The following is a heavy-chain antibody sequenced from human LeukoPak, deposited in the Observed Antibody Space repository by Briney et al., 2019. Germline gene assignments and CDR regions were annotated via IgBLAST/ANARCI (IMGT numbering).Heavy chain of an antibody. D-gene: IGHD3-10*01. J-gene: IGHJ5*02. V-gene: IGHV3-66*01. Sequence: GGSLRLSCAASGFTVNSNYMSWVRQAPGKGLEWVSVIYSGGTTHCADSVKGRFTISRDNSKDTVYLQMNSLRAEDTAVYYCARDHGMYYLDPWGQGTLVTVSS. CDR3: ARDHGMYYLDP. CDR1: GFTVNSNY. CDR2: IYSGGTT.